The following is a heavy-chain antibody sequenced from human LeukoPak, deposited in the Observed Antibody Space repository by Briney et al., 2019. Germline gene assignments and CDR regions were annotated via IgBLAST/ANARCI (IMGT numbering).Heavy chain of an antibody. V-gene: IGHV3-74*01. CDR3: VRRNIIGRTDYFDH. J-gene: IGHJ4*02. CDR1: GFSFSNYY. D-gene: IGHD1-20*01. Sequence: GGSLRLSCAASGFSFSNYYMHWVRQASGKGLEWVSRIKSDGTNTNYADSVKGRFTISRDNAKNTLYLQMNSPRAEDSATYYCVRRNIIGRTDYFDHWGQGTLVTVSS. CDR2: IKSDGTNT.